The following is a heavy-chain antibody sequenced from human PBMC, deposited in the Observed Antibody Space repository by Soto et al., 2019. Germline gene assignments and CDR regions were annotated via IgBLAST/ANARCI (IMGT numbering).Heavy chain of an antibody. D-gene: IGHD3-16*01. CDR3: VKDIEPGGAHY. Sequence: EVQLVESGGGLVQPGGSLRLSCAASGFTSDDHGMHWVRQGPGKGLEWVSGIIWNNGNTGYADSVKGRFTSSRDSAKKSLYLQMNSLRTEDTAFYYCVKDIEPGGAHYWGQGTLVTVSS. CDR1: GFTSDDHG. V-gene: IGHV3-9*02. J-gene: IGHJ4*02. CDR2: IIWNNGNT.